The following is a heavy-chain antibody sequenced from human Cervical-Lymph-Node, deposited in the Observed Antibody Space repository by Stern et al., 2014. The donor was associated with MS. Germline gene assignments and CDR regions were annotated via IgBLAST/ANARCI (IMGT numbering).Heavy chain of an antibody. CDR2: LSWNSDSV. CDR1: GFTFNDYV. Sequence: EVQLVESGGDLVQPGGSPRLSCAASGFTFNDYVIPLVPQAPEKGLGGVLSLSWNSDSVAYADSVKGRFTISRDNAKNSVYLQMDSLRREDTALYYCARDLVLLVGSQTYYSGLDVWGQGTMVTVSS. D-gene: IGHD3-10*01. V-gene: IGHV3-9*01. CDR3: ARDLVLLVGSQTYYSGLDV. J-gene: IGHJ6*02.